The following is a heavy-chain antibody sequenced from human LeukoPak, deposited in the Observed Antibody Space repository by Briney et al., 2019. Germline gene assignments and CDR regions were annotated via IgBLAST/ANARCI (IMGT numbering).Heavy chain of an antibody. CDR1: GYTFTKYY. D-gene: IGHD6-19*01. V-gene: IGHV1-46*01. CDR3: ARDLGQDGGSGWRRYNWLDP. J-gene: IGHJ5*02. Sequence: ASVKVSYKASGYTFTKYYIHWLRQAPGERLEWMGIMNPSSGRTSYSQKFQGRVTMTRDTSTNTVYMELSGLRSEETAVYYCARDLGQDGGSGWRRYNWLDPWGQGTLVTVSS. CDR2: MNPSSGRT.